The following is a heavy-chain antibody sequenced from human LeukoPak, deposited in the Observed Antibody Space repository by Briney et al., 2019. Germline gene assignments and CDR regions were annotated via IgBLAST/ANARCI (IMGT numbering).Heavy chain of an antibody. Sequence: GGSLRLSCAASGFTISGFWMHWVRQVPGEGLVWVTRMNSAGTTINYADSVKGRFTISRDNVRNTLHLQMNNLSLEDTAVYFCIREVQVRASASLGLWGRGTLVTVS. V-gene: IGHV3-74*01. J-gene: IGHJ4*01. CDR1: GFTISGFW. D-gene: IGHD1-1*01. CDR3: IREVQVRASASLGL. CDR2: MNSAGTTI.